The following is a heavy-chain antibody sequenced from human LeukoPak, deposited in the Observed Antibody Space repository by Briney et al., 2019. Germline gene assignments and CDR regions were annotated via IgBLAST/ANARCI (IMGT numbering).Heavy chain of an antibody. V-gene: IGHV4-61*02. D-gene: IGHD2-2*01. CDR3: ARGRRYQDY. CDR1: GGSISSGSYY. J-gene: IGHJ4*02. CDR2: IYTSGST. Sequence: SETLSLTCTVSGGSISSGSYYWSWIRQPAGKGLEWIGRIYTSGSTNYNPSLKSRVTISVDTSKNQFSLKLSSVTAADTAVYYCARGRRYQDYWGQGTLVTVSS.